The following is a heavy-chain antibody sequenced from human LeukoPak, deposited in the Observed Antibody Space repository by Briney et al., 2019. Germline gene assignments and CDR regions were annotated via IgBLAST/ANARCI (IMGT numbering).Heavy chain of an antibody. CDR1: GGSITNTNY. Sequence: SETLSLTCGVPGGSITNTNYWTWVRQPPGKGLEWIGEVNLQGSTNYNPSLMGRVAIAVDTSENHISLQLTSVTAADTAVYYCAREGGPYRPLDYSGQGTLVTVSS. V-gene: IGHV4-4*02. J-gene: IGHJ4*02. CDR3: AREGGPYRPLDY. CDR2: VNLQGST.